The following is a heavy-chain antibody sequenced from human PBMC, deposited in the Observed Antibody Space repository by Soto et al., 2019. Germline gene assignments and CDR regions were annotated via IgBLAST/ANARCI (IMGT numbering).Heavy chain of an antibody. Sequence: ASVTVSCTTSGSTFTSYAMHWVRQDPGQRLEWMGWINAGNGNTKYSQKFQGRVTITRDTSASTAYMELSSLRSEDTAVYYCARGHMIVVVTGLGYWGQGTLVTVSS. CDR1: GSTFTSYA. D-gene: IGHD3-22*01. V-gene: IGHV1-3*01. J-gene: IGHJ4*02. CDR2: INAGNGNT. CDR3: ARGHMIVVVTGLGY.